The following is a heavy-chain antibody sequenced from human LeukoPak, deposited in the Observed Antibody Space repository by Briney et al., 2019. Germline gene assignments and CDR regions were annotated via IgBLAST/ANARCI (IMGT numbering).Heavy chain of an antibody. D-gene: IGHD6-13*01. V-gene: IGHV4-34*01. CDR1: GGSISGYY. CDR2: INHSGST. Sequence: SETLSLTCAVYGGSISGYYWSWIRQPPGKGLEWIGEINHSGSTNYNPSLKSRVTISVDTSKNQFSLKLSSVTAADTAVYYCARDRWYSSSWSNWFDPWGQGTLVTVSS. CDR3: ARDRWYSSSWSNWFDP. J-gene: IGHJ5*02.